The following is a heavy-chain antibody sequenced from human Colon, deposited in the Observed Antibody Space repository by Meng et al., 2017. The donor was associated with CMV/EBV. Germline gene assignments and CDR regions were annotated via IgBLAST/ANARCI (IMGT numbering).Heavy chain of an antibody. Sequence: GESLKISCAASGFTFRTYGMHWVRQAPGKGLEWVAFIRYDGNTKYYADSVKGRFTISRDNSKNSLYLQMNSLRAEDTAVYYCATGKAVAGKSYYYYGMDVWGQGTTVTVSS. CDR1: GFTFRTYG. D-gene: IGHD6-19*01. V-gene: IGHV3-30*02. CDR2: IRYDGNTK. J-gene: IGHJ6*02. CDR3: ATGKAVAGKSYYYYGMDV.